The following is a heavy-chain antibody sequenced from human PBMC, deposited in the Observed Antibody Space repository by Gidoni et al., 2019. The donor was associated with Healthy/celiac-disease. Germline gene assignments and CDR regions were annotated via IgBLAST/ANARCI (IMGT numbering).Heavy chain of an antibody. CDR2: SSSSSSTI. D-gene: IGHD5-18*01. J-gene: IGHJ6*02. V-gene: IGHV3-48*01. CDR3: ARGYVDTAIPSGMDV. CDR1: GFTFSSYS. Sequence: EVQLLESGGGLVQPGGSLRLSCAASGFTFSSYSMNWVRQAPGKGLVWVSYSSSSSSTIYYADSVKGRFTISRDNAKNSLYLQMNSLRAEDTAVYYCARGYVDTAIPSGMDVWGQGTTVTVSS.